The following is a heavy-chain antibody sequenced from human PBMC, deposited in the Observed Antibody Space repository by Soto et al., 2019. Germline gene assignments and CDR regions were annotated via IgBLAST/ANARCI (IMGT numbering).Heavy chain of an antibody. CDR2: IYWNDDK. CDR3: AHRPSGWYRFDY. V-gene: IGHV2-5*01. CDR1: GFSLSTSGLG. J-gene: IGHJ4*02. D-gene: IGHD6-19*01. Sequence: QITLKESGPTLVRPTQTLTLTCTFSGFSLSTSGLGVGWISQPPGKALEWLALIYWNDDKRYSPSLKARLTITKDTSKNQVVLTMTNMDPVDTATYYCAHRPSGWYRFDYWCQGTLVTVSS.